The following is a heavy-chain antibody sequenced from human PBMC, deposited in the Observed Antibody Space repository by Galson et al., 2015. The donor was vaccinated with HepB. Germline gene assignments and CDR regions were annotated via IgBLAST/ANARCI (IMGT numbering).Heavy chain of an antibody. Sequence: SGAEVNKPGESLTISCKGSGNSLTSYWINWVRLVPGKGLEWMGRIDPTDSHTNYNPSFEGHVTISADRSIYTAYLKWSSLRASDTATYYCARRGSGYYGMDVWGQGTSIVVS. D-gene: IGHD3-16*01. CDR2: IDPTDSHT. J-gene: IGHJ6*02. V-gene: IGHV5-10-1*01. CDR1: GNSLTSYW. CDR3: ARRGSGYYGMDV.